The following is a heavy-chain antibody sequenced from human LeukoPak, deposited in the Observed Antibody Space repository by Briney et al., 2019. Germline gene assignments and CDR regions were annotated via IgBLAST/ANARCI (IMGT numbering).Heavy chain of an antibody. CDR2: TYSGGST. CDR3: AKDKIVGATTPPYYFDY. V-gene: IGHV3-66*01. CDR1: GFTVSSTY. D-gene: IGHD1-26*01. J-gene: IGHJ4*02. Sequence: GGSLRLSCIASGFTVSSTYMSWVRQAPGKGLEWVSVTYSGGSTYYADSVKGRCTISRDNSKNTLYLQMNSLRGEDTAVYYCAKDKIVGATTPPYYFDYWGQGTLVTVSS.